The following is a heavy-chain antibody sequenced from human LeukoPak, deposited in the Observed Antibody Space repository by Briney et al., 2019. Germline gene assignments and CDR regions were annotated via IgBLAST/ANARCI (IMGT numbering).Heavy chain of an antibody. CDR1: GGTFSSYA. Sequence: SVKVSCKASGGTFSSYAISWVRQAPGQGLEWMGGIIPIFGTANYAQKFQGRVTITADESTSTAYMELSSLRSEDTAVYYCARNLVVPAATYYYYYYGMDVWGEGTTVTVSS. J-gene: IGHJ6*04. CDR3: ARNLVVPAATYYYYYYGMDV. CDR2: IIPIFGTA. V-gene: IGHV1-69*01. D-gene: IGHD2-2*01.